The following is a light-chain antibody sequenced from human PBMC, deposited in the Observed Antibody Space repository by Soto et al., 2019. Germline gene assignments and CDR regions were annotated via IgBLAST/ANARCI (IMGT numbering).Light chain of an antibody. Sequence: QLVLTQSPSASASLGASVKLTCTLSSGHSNYAIAWHQQQPEKGPRYLMKLNSDGSHSTGDGIPDRFSGSSSGAERYLTISGLQSEDEADYYCQTWGSGIRVFGGGTKVTVL. CDR2: LNSDGSH. J-gene: IGLJ3*02. V-gene: IGLV4-69*01. CDR3: QTWGSGIRV. CDR1: SGHSNYA.